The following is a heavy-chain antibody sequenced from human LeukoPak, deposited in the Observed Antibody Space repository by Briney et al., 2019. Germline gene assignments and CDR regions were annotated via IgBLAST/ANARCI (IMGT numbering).Heavy chain of an antibody. V-gene: IGHV4-38-2*02. D-gene: IGHD5-12*01. CDR1: GYSISSGYY. CDR3: ARDRHSGYDSVS. CDR2: IYHSGST. J-gene: IGHJ5*02. Sequence: PSETLSLTCTVSGYSISSGYYWGWIRQPPGKGLERIGSIYHSGSTYYNPSLKSRVTISVDTSKNQFSLKLSSVTAADTAVYYCARDRHSGYDSVSWGQGTLVTVSS.